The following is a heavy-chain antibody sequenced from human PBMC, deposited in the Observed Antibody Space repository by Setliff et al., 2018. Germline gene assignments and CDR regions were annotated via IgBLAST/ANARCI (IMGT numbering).Heavy chain of an antibody. J-gene: IGHJ6*03. D-gene: IGHD1-1*01. CDR3: AKTRGSNWNFFYYMDV. Sequence: PGGSLRLSCAASGFTFSNYAMSWVRQAPGKGLEWVSAISAGGGSTYSADSVKGRFTISRANSKNTLYLQMNSLRAEDTAVYYCAKTRGSNWNFFYYMDVWGKGTTVTVSS. CDR1: GFTFSNYA. V-gene: IGHV3-23*01. CDR2: ISAGGGST.